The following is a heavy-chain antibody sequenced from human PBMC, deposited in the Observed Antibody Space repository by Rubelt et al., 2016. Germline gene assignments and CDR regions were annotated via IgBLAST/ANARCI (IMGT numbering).Heavy chain of an antibody. Sequence: QVQLQESGPGLLKPSETLSLTCTVSGGSISTYYWSWIRQPPGKGLEWIGSAYYSGSTYYSPSLKSRVTISVETSKNQLSRKLSSVTASDTAVYYWAGGKDRRWFGPWGQGILVTVSS. CDR3: AGGKDRRWFGP. CDR2: AYYSGST. V-gene: IGHV4-59*05. D-gene: IGHD1-14*01. CDR1: GGSISTYY. J-gene: IGHJ5*02.